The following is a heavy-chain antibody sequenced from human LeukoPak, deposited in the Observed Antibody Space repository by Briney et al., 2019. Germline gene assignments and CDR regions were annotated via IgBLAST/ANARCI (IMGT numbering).Heavy chain of an antibody. V-gene: IGHV3-21*01. J-gene: IGHJ4*02. D-gene: IGHD3-10*01. CDR2: ISSSSNYI. CDR3: ARVPHAMVRGVIITEFYFDY. Sequence: GGSLRLSCAASGLTFSSYSMNWVRQAPGKGLEWVSSISSSSNYIYYADSVKGRFTISRDNAKNSPYLQMNSLRAEDTAVYYCARVPHAMVRGVIITEFYFDYWGQGTLVTVSS. CDR1: GLTFSSYS.